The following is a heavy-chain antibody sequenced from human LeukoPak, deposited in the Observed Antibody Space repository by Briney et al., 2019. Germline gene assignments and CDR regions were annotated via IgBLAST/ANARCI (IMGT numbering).Heavy chain of an antibody. CDR3: ARGSSSRKWFDP. D-gene: IGHD6-13*01. CDR1: GGSFSGYY. CDR2: INHSGST. V-gene: IGHV4-34*01. J-gene: IGHJ5*02. Sequence: PSETLSLTYAVYGGSFSGYYWSWIRQPPGKGLEWIGEINHSGSTNYNPSLKSRVTISVDTSKNQFSLKLSSVTAADTAVYYCARGSSSRKWFDPWGQGTLVTVSS.